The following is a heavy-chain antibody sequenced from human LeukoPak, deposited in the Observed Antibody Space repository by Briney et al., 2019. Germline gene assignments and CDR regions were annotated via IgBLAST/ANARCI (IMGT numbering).Heavy chain of an antibody. CDR1: GGSISCSSYY. D-gene: IGHD6-19*01. CDR2: IYYSGST. V-gene: IGHV4-39*01. CDR3: ARHRSGWRIDY. J-gene: IGHJ4*02. Sequence: PSETLSLTCTVSGGSISCSSYYWGSIRQPPGKGLEWIGSIYYSGSTYYNPSLKSRVTISVDTSKNQFSLKLSSVTAADTAVYYCARHRSGWRIDYWGQGTLVTVSS.